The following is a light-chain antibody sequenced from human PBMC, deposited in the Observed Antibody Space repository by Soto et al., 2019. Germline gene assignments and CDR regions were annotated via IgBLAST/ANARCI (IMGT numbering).Light chain of an antibody. CDR2: DVS. Sequence: QSALTQPASVSGSPGQSVTISCTGTSTDVGGYNYVSWYQQHPGKAPRLIIYDVSNRPSGVSNRFSGSKSGNTASLSISVLQADDEADYYCRSYTSRSSLGVFGGGTKVTVL. CDR3: RSYTSRSSLGV. J-gene: IGLJ3*02. V-gene: IGLV2-14*03. CDR1: STDVGGYNY.